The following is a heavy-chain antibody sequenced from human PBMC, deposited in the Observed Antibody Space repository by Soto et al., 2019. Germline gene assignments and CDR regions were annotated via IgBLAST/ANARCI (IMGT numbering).Heavy chain of an antibody. CDR2: ISAYNRDT. V-gene: IGHV1-18*04. CDR3: ARDPPFTGILRGPPGMDV. D-gene: IGHD7-27*01. Sequence: ASVKVFCKESGYSFTSPGISWLRRAPGHGLEWIGWISAYNRDTHNVQRFQGRLTMTTGPSTSTAYMELRSLTSDDTAVSYCARDPPFTGILRGPPGMDVLG. CDR1: GYSFTSPG. J-gene: IGHJ6*01.